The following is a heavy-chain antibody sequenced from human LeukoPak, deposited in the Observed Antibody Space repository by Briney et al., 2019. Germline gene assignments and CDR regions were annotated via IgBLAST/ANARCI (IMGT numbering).Heavy chain of an antibody. Sequence: GGSLRLSCAASGFTFDDYAMHWVRQAPGKGLEWVSGISWNSGSIGYADSVKGRFTISRDNAKNTLYLQMNSLRAEDTAVYYCARWRYSYGYSVDYWGQGTLITVSS. V-gene: IGHV3-9*01. CDR2: ISWNSGSI. CDR1: GFTFDDYA. CDR3: ARWRYSYGYSVDY. J-gene: IGHJ4*02. D-gene: IGHD5-18*01.